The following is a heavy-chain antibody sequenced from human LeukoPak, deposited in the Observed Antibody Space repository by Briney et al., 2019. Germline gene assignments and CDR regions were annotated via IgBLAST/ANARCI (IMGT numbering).Heavy chain of an antibody. Sequence: GGSLRFSCAASGFTFSNYGMHWVRQAPGKGLEWVAVISYDGSNEYYADSVKGRFTISRDNSKNTLYLQMNSLRAEDTAVYYCAKGYYYGSGSFDYWGQGTLVTVSS. CDR1: GFTFSNYG. CDR2: ISYDGSNE. J-gene: IGHJ4*02. V-gene: IGHV3-30*18. CDR3: AKGYYYGSGSFDY. D-gene: IGHD3-10*01.